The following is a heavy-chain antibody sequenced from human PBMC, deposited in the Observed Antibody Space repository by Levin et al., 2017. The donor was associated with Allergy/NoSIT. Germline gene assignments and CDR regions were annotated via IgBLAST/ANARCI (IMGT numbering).Heavy chain of an antibody. CDR1: GFTVSSTY. D-gene: IGHD2-2*01. CDR3: ARDPPTGGPAALNY. V-gene: IGHV3-66*01. J-gene: IGHJ4*02. CDR2: IYSGGST. Sequence: LSLTCAASGFTVSSTYMSWVRQAPGKGLEWVSVIYSGGSTYYADSVKGRFTISRDNSKNTLYLQMNSLRAEDTAVYYCARDPPTGGPAALNYWGQGTLVTVSS.